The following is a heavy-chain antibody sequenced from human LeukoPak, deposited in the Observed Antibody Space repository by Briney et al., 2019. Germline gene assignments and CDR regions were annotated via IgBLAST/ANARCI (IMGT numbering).Heavy chain of an antibody. D-gene: IGHD1-26*01. CDR1: GFTLSDYY. V-gene: IGHV3-53*01. CDR3: ARGVGSGSRLRAGDY. CDR2: IYSGGST. Sequence: GGSLRLSCAASGFTLSDYYMNRVRQAPGKGLEWVSVIYSGGSTYYADSVKGRFTISRDNSKNTLYLQMNSLRAEDTAVYYCARGVGSGSRLRAGDYWGQGTLVTVSS. J-gene: IGHJ4*02.